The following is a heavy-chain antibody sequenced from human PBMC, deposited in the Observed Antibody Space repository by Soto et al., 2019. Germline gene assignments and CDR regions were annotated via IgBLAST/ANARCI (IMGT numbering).Heavy chain of an antibody. D-gene: IGHD3-16*02. Sequence: GGSLRLSCAASGFTFSSYGMHWVRQAPGKGLEWVAVIWYDGSNKYYADSVKGRFTISRDNSKNTLYLQMNSLRAEDTAVYYCARSLKASWFDPWGQGTLVTVSS. CDR3: ARSLKASWFDP. V-gene: IGHV3-33*01. CDR1: GFTFSSYG. J-gene: IGHJ5*02. CDR2: IWYDGSNK.